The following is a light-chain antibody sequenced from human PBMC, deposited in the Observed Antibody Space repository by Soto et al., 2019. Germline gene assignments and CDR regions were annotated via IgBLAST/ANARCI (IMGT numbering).Light chain of an antibody. CDR3: QQYKSYWT. V-gene: IGKV1-5*01. CDR1: QSVSGW. J-gene: IGKJ1*01. CDR2: DAS. Sequence: DIQMTESPSTLSASVGDRVTITCRASQSVSGWLAWYQQIPGKAPKLLIYDASSLQSGVPSRFSGTGSGTDFTLTISWLQPDDSATYYCQQYKSYWTFGQGTKVDI.